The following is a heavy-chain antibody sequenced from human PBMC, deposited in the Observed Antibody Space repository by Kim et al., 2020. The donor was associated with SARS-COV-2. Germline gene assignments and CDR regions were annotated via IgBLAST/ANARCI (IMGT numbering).Heavy chain of an antibody. CDR1: GFPVGEYA. Sequence: SLRLSCAASGFPVGEYAMHWVRQPPGKGLEWVSGISWNSGNIGYADSVKGRFTISRDNAKNSLYLQMNSLRVEDTALYYCAKDIQYASSWGYFYYSM. CDR2: ISWNSGNI. V-gene: IGHV3-9*01. CDR3: AKDIQYASSWGYFYYSM. D-gene: IGHD6-13*01. J-gene: IGHJ6*01.